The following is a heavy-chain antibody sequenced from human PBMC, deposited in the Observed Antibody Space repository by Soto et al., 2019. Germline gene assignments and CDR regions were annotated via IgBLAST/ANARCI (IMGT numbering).Heavy chain of an antibody. CDR3: ARDYFVATITLMVSSSGMDV. CDR2: IIPIFGTA. V-gene: IGHV1-69*13. D-gene: IGHD5-12*01. Sequence: SVKVSCKASGGTFSSYAISWVRQAPGQGLEWMGGIIPIFGTANYAQKFQGRVTITADESTSTAYMELNSLRAEDTAVYYCARDYFVATITLMVSSSGMDVWGQGTTVTVSS. J-gene: IGHJ6*02. CDR1: GGTFSSYA.